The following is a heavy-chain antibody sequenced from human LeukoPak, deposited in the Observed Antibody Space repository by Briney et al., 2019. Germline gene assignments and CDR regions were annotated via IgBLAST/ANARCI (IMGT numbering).Heavy chain of an antibody. V-gene: IGHV3-21*01. J-gene: IGHJ4*02. CDR1: GFTFSSYG. CDR3: ARAPLWFGQYYFDY. Sequence: GGSLRLSCAASGFTFSSYGMNWVRQAPGKGLEWVSSISSSSSYIYYADSVKGRFTISRDNAKNSLYLQMNSLRAEDTAVYYCARAPLWFGQYYFDYWGQGTLVTVSS. CDR2: ISSSSSYI. D-gene: IGHD3-10*01.